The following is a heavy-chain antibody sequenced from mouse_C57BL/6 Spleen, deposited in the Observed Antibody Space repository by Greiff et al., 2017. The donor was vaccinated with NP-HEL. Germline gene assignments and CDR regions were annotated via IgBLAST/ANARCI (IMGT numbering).Heavy chain of an antibody. D-gene: IGHD1-1*01. CDR2: IWSGGST. J-gene: IGHJ1*03. Sequence: QVQLKESGPGLVQPSQSLSITCTVSGFSLTSYGVHWVRQSPGKGLEWLGVIWSGGSTDYNAAFISRLSISKDNSKSQVFFKMNSLQADDTAIYYCATHYYGSNPDWYFDVWGTGTTVTVSS. CDR3: ATHYYGSNPDWYFDV. V-gene: IGHV2-2*01. CDR1: GFSLTSYG.